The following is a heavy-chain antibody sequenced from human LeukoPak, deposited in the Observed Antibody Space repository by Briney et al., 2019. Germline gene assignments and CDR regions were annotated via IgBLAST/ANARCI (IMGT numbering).Heavy chain of an antibody. CDR1: GFTFSSYE. CDR3: ARDLSRITMVRGPNWFDP. J-gene: IGHJ5*02. Sequence: GGSLRLSCAASGFTFSSYEMNWVRQAPGKGLEWVSYISSSGSTIYYADSVKGRFTISRDNAKNSLYLQMNSLRAEDTAVYYCARDLSRITMVRGPNWFDPWGQGTLVTASS. CDR2: ISSSGSTI. D-gene: IGHD3-10*01. V-gene: IGHV3-48*03.